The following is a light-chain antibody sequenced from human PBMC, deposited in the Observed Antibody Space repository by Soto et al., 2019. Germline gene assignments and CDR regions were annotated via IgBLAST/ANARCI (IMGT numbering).Light chain of an antibody. V-gene: IGKV1-39*01. CDR1: QTIRSW. CDR3: QQSYSTPQT. Sequence: DIQMTQSPSTLSGSVGDSVTITCRAIQTIRSWLAWYQQKPGKAPKILIYAASSLQSGVPSRFSGSGSGTDFTLTISSLQPEDFATYYCQQSYSTPQTFGQGTKVDI. CDR2: AAS. J-gene: IGKJ1*01.